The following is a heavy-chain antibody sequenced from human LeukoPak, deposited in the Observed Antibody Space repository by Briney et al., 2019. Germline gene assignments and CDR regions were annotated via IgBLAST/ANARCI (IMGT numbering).Heavy chain of an antibody. V-gene: IGHV1-18*01. Sequence: ASVKVSCKASGYTFTSYGFSWVRQAPGQGLEWTGWINAYNGNTNYAQKLQGRVTMTTDTSTSTAYMELRSLRFDDTAVYYCARRQGTTLSFDYWGQGTLVTVSS. CDR1: GYTFTSYG. J-gene: IGHJ4*02. D-gene: IGHD1-1*01. CDR2: INAYNGNT. CDR3: ARRQGTTLSFDY.